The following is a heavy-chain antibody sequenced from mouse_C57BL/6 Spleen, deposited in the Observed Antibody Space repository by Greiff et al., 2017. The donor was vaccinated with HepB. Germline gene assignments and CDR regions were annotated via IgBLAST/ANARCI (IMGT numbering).Heavy chain of an antibody. CDR3: ASYSNYGGFAY. D-gene: IGHD2-5*01. CDR2: IYPGDGDT. CDR1: GYAFSSSW. Sequence: QVQLKESGPELVKPGASVKISCKASGYAFSSSWMNWVKQRPGKGLEWIGRIYPGDGDTNYNGKFKGKATLTADKSSSTAYMQLSSLTSEDSAVYFCASYSNYGGFAYWGQGTLVTVSA. J-gene: IGHJ3*01. V-gene: IGHV1-82*01.